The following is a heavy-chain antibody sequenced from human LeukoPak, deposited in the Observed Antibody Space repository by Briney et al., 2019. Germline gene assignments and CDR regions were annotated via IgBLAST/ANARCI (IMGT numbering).Heavy chain of an antibody. CDR3: AREVRYSYGPGWFDL. V-gene: IGHV3-30-3*01. J-gene: IGHJ5*02. D-gene: IGHD5-18*01. CDR2: ISYDGSNK. CDR1: GFTFSSYA. Sequence: GRSLRLSCAASGFTFSSYAMHWVRQAPGKGLEWVAVISYDGSNKYYADSVKGRFTISRDNSKNTLYLQMNSLRAEDTAVYYCAREVRYSYGPGWFDLWGQGTLVTVSS.